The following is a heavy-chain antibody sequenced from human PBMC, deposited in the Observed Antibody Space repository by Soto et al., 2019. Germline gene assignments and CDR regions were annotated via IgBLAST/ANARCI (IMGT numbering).Heavy chain of an antibody. V-gene: IGHV1-18*01. D-gene: IGHD1-1*01. Sequence: QVHLVQSGAEVKKPGASVKVSCKGSGYTFTSYGTTWVRQAPGQGLEWLGWISAHNGNTDYAQKLQGRVTVTRDTSTSPGYMELRSPSSDDTAVYYCARGRYGDYWGQGALVTVSS. CDR1: GYTFTSYG. CDR2: ISAHNGNT. J-gene: IGHJ4*02. CDR3: ARGRYGDY.